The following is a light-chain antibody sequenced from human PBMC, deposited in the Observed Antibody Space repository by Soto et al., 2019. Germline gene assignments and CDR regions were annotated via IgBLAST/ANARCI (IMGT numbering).Light chain of an antibody. Sequence: EIVLTQSPGSLSLSPGERATLFCRASQSVATKHLALYQQEPGQAPRLLIYDASNRATGIPARFSGSGSGTDFSLTISSLEPEDLAVYYCQQRSTWPLTFGGGTKVDIK. CDR2: DAS. J-gene: IGKJ4*01. V-gene: IGKV3-11*01. CDR1: QSVATKH. CDR3: QQRSTWPLT.